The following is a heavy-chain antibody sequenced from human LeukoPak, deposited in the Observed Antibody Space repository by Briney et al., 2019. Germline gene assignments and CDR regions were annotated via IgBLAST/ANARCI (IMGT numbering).Heavy chain of an antibody. CDR1: GYSISNGYY. J-gene: IGHJ4*02. CDR3: ARGAEYYAIWRGYAGYSDY. D-gene: IGHD3-3*01. CDR2: IYHRGST. V-gene: IGHV4-38-2*02. Sequence: SETLSLTCTVSGYSISNGYYWGWIRQPPGKGLEWVGSIYHRGSTYYNPSLRSRVTISLDRSKKKFSLKLTSVTAADTAVYFCARGAEYYAIWRGYAGYSDYWGQGISVAVSS.